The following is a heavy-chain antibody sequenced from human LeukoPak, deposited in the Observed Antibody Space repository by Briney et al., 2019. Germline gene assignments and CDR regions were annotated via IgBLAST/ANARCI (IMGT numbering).Heavy chain of an antibody. J-gene: IGHJ6*02. CDR3: ARDAEQLVTLVDYYYYYGMDV. CDR2: MWYDGSNK. V-gene: IGHV3-33*01. Sequence: GGSLRLSCAASGFTFSSYGMHSVRHAPGKGLEWVAVMWYDGSNKYYADSVKGRFTISRDNSKNTLYLQMNRLRAEEKAVYYCARDAEQLVTLVDYYYYYGMDVWGQGTTVTVSS. D-gene: IGHD6-6*01. CDR1: GFTFSSYG.